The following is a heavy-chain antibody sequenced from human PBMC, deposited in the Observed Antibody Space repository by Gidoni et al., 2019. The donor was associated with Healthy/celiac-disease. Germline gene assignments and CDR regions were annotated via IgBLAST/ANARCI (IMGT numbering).Heavy chain of an antibody. CDR2: ISSSGSTR. Sequence: QVQLVESGGGLVKPGWSLRLSCAASGFTFSDYYMSWIRQAPGKGLELVSYISSSGSTRNYADYVKGRFTISRDNAKNSLYLQMNSLRAEDTAVYYCARDRSTWELLSDWGQGTLVTVS. D-gene: IGHD1-26*01. J-gene: IGHJ4*02. CDR3: ARDRSTWELLSD. CDR1: GFTFSDYY. V-gene: IGHV3-11*01.